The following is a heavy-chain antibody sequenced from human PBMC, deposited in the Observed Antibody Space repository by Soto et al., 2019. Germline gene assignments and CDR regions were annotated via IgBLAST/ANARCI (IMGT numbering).Heavy chain of an antibody. Sequence: QVQLVESGGGVVQPGRSLRLSCAASGFTFSSYGMHWVRQAPGKGLEWVAVIWYDGSNKYYADSVKGRFTISRDNSKNTLYLQMNSLSAEDTAVYYCARGSSTDGMDVWGQGTTVTVSS. CDR1: GFTFSSYG. V-gene: IGHV3-33*01. J-gene: IGHJ6*02. CDR2: IWYDGSNK. CDR3: ARGSSTDGMDV. D-gene: IGHD6-13*01.